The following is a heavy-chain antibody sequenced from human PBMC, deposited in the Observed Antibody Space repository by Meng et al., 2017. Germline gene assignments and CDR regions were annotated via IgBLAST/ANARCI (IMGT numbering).Heavy chain of an antibody. J-gene: IGHJ4*02. CDR3: ASYSSVRGIAY. Sequence: QGQLVRAGAGVKKPGSSVKVSCKASGGTFSSYDISWVRQAPGQGLEWMGGIIPIFGTANYAQKFQGRVTITADESTSTAYMELSSLRSEDTAVYYCASYSSVRGIAYWGQGTLVTVSS. D-gene: IGHD3-10*01. CDR1: GGTFSSYD. V-gene: IGHV1-69*01. CDR2: IIPIFGTA.